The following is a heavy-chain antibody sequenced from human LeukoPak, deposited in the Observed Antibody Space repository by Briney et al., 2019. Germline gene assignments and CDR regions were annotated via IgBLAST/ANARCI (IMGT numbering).Heavy chain of an antibody. CDR3: ARSVGIVVVPDSGYYYYMDV. D-gene: IGHD2-2*01. CDR2: ISAYNGNT. Sequence: GASVKVSCKASGYTFTSYGISWVRQAPGQGLEWMGWISAYNGNTNYAQKLQGRVTMTTDTSTSTAYTELRSLRSDDTAVYYCARSVGIVVVPDSGYYYYMDVWGKGTTVTVSS. V-gene: IGHV1-18*01. J-gene: IGHJ6*03. CDR1: GYTFTSYG.